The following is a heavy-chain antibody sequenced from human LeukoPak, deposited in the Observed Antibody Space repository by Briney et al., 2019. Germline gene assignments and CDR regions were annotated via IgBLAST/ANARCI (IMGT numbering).Heavy chain of an antibody. CDR3: AKAPGDGSARYFYF. V-gene: IGHV3-30*18. D-gene: IGHD3-10*01. J-gene: IGHJ4*02. CDR1: GFTFTSYG. CDR2: ISYDGSTT. Sequence: GGSLRLSCAASGFTFTSYGMHWVRQAPGKGLEWVAVISYDGSTTYSADSAKGRFTISRHNSKNTLYLQMNSLRAEDTAVYYCAKAPGDGSARYFYFRGQGTLVTVSS.